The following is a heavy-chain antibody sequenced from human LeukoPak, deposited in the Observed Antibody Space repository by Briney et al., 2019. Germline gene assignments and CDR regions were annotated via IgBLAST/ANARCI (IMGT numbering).Heavy chain of an antibody. Sequence: SETLSLTCTVSGGSISSYYWSWIRQPAGKGREWIGRIYTSGSTNYNPSLKSRVTMSVDTSKNQFSLKLSSVTAADTAVYYCARDDFGLVTHKPHNWFDPWGQGTLVTVSS. D-gene: IGHD3-3*01. J-gene: IGHJ5*02. CDR1: GGSISSYY. CDR2: IYTSGST. V-gene: IGHV4-4*07. CDR3: ARDDFGLVTHKPHNWFDP.